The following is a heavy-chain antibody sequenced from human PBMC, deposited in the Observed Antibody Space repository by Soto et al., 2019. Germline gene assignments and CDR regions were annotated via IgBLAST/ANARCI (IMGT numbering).Heavy chain of an antibody. CDR3: ATMGLRAARPSY. CDR2: VSSSGNTM. J-gene: IGHJ4*02. Sequence: GGSLRLSCAASGLTFSDYDMSWIRQAPGKGLEWVSLVSSSGNTMYYADSVKSRFTISRDNAKNSLYLQMNSLRVEDTAVYYYATMGLRAARPSYWGQGALVTVS. D-gene: IGHD6-6*01. CDR1: GLTFSDYD. V-gene: IGHV3-11*01.